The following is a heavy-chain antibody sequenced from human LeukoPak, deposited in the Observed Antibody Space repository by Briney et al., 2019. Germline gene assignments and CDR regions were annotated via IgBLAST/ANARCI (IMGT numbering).Heavy chain of an antibody. CDR2: ISSSSSYI. Sequence: KTGGSLRLSCAASGFTFSSYSMNWVRQAPGKGLEWVSSISSSSSYIYYADSVKGRFTISRDNAKNSLYLQMNSLRAEDTAVYYCAREYYDFWSGYYNYYYMDVWGKGTTVTVSS. V-gene: IGHV3-21*01. CDR3: AREYYDFWSGYYNYYYMDV. CDR1: GFTFSSYS. J-gene: IGHJ6*03. D-gene: IGHD3-3*01.